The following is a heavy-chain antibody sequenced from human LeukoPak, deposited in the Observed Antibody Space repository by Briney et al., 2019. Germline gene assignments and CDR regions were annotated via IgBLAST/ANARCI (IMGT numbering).Heavy chain of an antibody. J-gene: IGHJ5*02. CDR2: IYHSGST. CDR1: GGSISSGGYS. V-gene: IGHV4-30-2*01. CDR3: ARGGQQLDP. Sequence: PSQTLSLTCAVSGGSISSGGYSWSWIRQPPGKGLEWIGYIYHSGSTYYNPSLKSRVTISVDRSKNQFSLKLSSVTAADTAVYYCARGGQQLDPWGQGTLVTVSS. D-gene: IGHD6-13*01.